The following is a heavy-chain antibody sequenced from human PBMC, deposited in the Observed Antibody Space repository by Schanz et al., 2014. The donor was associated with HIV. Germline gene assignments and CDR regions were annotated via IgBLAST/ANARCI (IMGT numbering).Heavy chain of an antibody. J-gene: IGHJ4*02. Sequence: EVQLLESGGGLVQPGGSLRLSCAASGFTFSNYAMTWVRQAPGKGLEWVSLISGTIGSTYYADSVKGRFTISRDNSMNTLYLRMNSLRAEDTALYYCAKPVLRYPIGGGFDSWGQGTLVTVSP. CDR2: ISGTIGST. CDR1: GFTFSNYA. CDR3: AKPVLRYPIGGGFDS. V-gene: IGHV3-23*01. D-gene: IGHD3-9*01.